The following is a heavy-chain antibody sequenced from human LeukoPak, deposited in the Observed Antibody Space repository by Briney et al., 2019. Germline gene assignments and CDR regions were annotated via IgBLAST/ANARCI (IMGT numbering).Heavy chain of an antibody. CDR3: ARLVGGDYYYYYYMDV. J-gene: IGHJ6*03. D-gene: IGHD2-21*01. CDR1: GGSISSYY. V-gene: IGHV4-59*12. Sequence: SETLSLTCTVSGGSISSYYWSWIRQPPGKGLEWIGYIYYSGSTNYNPSLKSRVTISVDKSKNQFSLKLSSVTAADTAVYYCARLVGGDYYYYYYMDVWGKGTTVTVSS. CDR2: IYYSGST.